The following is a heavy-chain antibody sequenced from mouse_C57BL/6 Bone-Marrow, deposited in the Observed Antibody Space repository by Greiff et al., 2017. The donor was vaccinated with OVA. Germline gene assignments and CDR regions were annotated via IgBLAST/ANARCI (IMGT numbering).Heavy chain of an antibody. CDR3: ARCITTVVENWYFDV. J-gene: IGHJ1*03. Sequence: VQLQQSGPELVKPGASVKISCKASGYTFTDYYMNWVKQSHGKSLEWIGDINPNNGGTSYNQKFKGKATLTVDKSSSTAYMELRSLTSEDSAVYYCARCITTVVENWYFDVWGTGTTVTVSS. V-gene: IGHV1-26*01. D-gene: IGHD1-1*01. CDR2: INPNNGGT. CDR1: GYTFTDYY.